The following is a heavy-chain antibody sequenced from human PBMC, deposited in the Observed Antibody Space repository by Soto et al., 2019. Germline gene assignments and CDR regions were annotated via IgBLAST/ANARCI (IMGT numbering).Heavy chain of an antibody. V-gene: IGHV3-33*01. CDR1: GFTFSSYG. CDR3: ARDSTYYYDSSGFDAFDI. CDR2: IWYDGSNK. J-gene: IGHJ3*02. D-gene: IGHD3-22*01. Sequence: QVQLVESGGGVVQPGRSLRLSCAASGFTFSSYGMHWVRQAPGKGLEWVAVIWYDGSNKYYADSVKGRFTISRDNSKNTLYLQMNSLRADDTAVYYCARDSTYYYDSSGFDAFDIWGQGTMVTVSS.